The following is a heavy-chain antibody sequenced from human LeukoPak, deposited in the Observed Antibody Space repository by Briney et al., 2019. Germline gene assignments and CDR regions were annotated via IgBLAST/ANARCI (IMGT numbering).Heavy chain of an antibody. CDR2: VISSGSTI. J-gene: IGHJ5*02. CDR1: GFTFSDYY. Sequence: PGASLRLSCAASGFTFSDYYMSWIRQAPGKGLKWVSYVISSGSTIYYAVSVKGRFTISRDNAKKSLYLQMNSLRAEDTAVYYCARTPAAHTVTTTNWFDPWGQGTLVTVSS. CDR3: ARTPAAHTVTTTNWFDP. V-gene: IGHV3-11*01. D-gene: IGHD4-11*01.